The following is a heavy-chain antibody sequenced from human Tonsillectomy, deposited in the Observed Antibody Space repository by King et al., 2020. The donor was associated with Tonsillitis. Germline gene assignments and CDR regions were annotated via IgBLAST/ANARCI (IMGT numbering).Heavy chain of an antibody. CDR2: IYWDDDK. J-gene: IGHJ4*02. Sequence: TLKESGPTLVKPTQTLTLTCSFSGFSLSTTLVGVAWIRQPPGKALEWLALIYWDDDKRYSPSLKTRLTITKDTSKNPVVLTITNMDPADTATYFCAHAGGGGNSPPFDYWGQGTLVTVSS. CDR1: GFSLSTTLVG. CDR3: AHAGGGGNSPPFDY. D-gene: IGHD4-23*01. V-gene: IGHV2-5*02.